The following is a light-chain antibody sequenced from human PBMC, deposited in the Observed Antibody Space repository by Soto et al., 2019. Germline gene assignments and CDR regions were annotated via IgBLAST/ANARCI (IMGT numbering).Light chain of an antibody. CDR1: QSVSSSF. CDR3: QQYDSSPIT. V-gene: IGKV3-20*01. J-gene: IGKJ5*01. CDR2: GAS. Sequence: EIVLTQSPGTLSLSPGERATLSCRASQSVSSSFLAWYQQRPGQAPRLLIYGASSRATGIPDRFSGSGSGKAFTLTISRLEPEDFAVYYCQQYDSSPITFGQGTRLEIK.